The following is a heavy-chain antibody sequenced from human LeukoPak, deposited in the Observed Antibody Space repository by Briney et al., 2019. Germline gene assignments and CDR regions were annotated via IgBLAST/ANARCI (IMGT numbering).Heavy chain of an antibody. D-gene: IGHD5-12*01. V-gene: IGHV3-21*01. CDR2: ISSSSSYI. CDR1: GFTFSSYS. J-gene: IGHJ4*02. CDR3: ARETYEEGTLGY. Sequence: PGGSLRLSCAASGFTFSSYSMNWVRQAPGKGLEWVSSISSSSSYIYYADSVKGRFTISRDNAKNSLYLQMNSLRAEDTAVYYCARETYEEGTLGYWGQGTLVTVFS.